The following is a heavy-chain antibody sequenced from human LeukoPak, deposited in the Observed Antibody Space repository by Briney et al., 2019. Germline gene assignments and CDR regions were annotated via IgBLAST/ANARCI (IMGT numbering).Heavy chain of an antibody. CDR1: GGSISSYY. J-gene: IGHJ2*01. CDR3: ARVGYYYDSSGYLQLRDYWYFDL. D-gene: IGHD3-22*01. CDR2: IYYSGST. Sequence: SETLSLTCTVSGGSISSYYWSWIRQPPGKGLEWIGYIYYSGSTNYNPSLKSRVTISVDTSKNQFSLKLSSVTAADTAVYYCARVGYYYDSSGYLQLRDYWYFDLWGRGTLVTVSS. V-gene: IGHV4-59*13.